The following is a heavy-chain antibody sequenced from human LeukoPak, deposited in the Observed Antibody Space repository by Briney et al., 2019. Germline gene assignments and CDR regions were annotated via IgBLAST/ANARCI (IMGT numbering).Heavy chain of an antibody. V-gene: IGHV1-58*01. Sequence: ASVKVSCKASGFTFTSSAVQWVRQARGQRLEWIGWIFVGSGNTNYAQKFQERVTITRDMSTSTAYMELSSLRSEDTAVYYCAADRVNTIFGVVINPYNWFDPWGQGTLVTVSS. CDR3: AADRVNTIFGVVINPYNWFDP. CDR1: GFTFTSSA. J-gene: IGHJ5*02. D-gene: IGHD3-3*01. CDR2: IFVGSGNT.